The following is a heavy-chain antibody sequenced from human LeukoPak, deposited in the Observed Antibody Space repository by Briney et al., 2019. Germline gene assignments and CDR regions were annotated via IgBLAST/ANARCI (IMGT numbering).Heavy chain of an antibody. Sequence: GASVKVSCKASGHSFTSCDINWVRQAPGQGLEWMGGIIPIFGTANYAQKFQGRVTITADESTSTAYMELSSLRSEDTAVYYCARGGEWQQLGPFGYWGQGTLVTVSS. CDR2: IIPIFGTA. V-gene: IGHV1-69*13. CDR3: ARGGEWQQLGPFGY. D-gene: IGHD6-13*01. CDR1: GHSFTSCD. J-gene: IGHJ4*02.